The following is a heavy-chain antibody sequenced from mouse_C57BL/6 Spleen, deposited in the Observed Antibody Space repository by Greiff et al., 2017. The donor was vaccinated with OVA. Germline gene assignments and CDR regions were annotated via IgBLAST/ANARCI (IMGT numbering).Heavy chain of an antibody. V-gene: IGHV5-6*01. Sequence: EVKVVESGGDLVKPGGSLKLSCAASGFTFSSYGMSWVRQTPDKRLEWVATISSGGSYTYYPDSVKGRFTISRDNAKNTLYLQMSSLKSEHTAMYYCARASYADGPFAYWGQGTLVTVSA. CDR1: GFTFSSYG. CDR2: ISSGGSYT. D-gene: IGHD2-12*01. J-gene: IGHJ3*01. CDR3: ARASYADGPFAY.